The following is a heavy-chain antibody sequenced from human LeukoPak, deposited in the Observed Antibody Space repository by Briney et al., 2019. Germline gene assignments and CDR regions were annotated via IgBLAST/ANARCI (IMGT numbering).Heavy chain of an antibody. CDR1: GGPFSGYY. D-gene: IGHD4-17*01. CDR2: INHSGST. CDR3: ASQNSTVTTCDY. J-gene: IGHJ4*02. V-gene: IGHV4-34*01. Sequence: SDTLALTFDVYGGPFSGYYWTWIRQPPGKGLEGSGEINHSGSTNYNPSLKSRVTISVDTSKNQFSLKLSYVTAADTAVYYCASQNSTVTTCDYWGQGTLVTVSS.